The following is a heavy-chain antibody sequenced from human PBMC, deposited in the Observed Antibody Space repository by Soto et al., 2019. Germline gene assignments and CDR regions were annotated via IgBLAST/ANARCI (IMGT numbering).Heavy chain of an antibody. CDR3: ARHLQFYYYYYMDV. V-gene: IGHV4-59*08. Sequence: PSETLSLTCTVSGGSISSYYWSWIRQPPGKGLEWIGYIYYSGSTNYNPSLKSRVTISVDTSKNQFSLKLSSVTAADTAVYYCARHLQFYYYYYMDVWGKGTTVPVSS. D-gene: IGHD4-4*01. CDR2: IYYSGST. CDR1: GGSISSYY. J-gene: IGHJ6*03.